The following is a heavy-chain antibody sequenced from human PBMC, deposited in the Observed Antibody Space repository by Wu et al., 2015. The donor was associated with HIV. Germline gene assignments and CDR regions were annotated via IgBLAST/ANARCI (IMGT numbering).Heavy chain of an antibody. CDR3: ASIRELDNSDWTPDYYDMDV. Sequence: QVQLVQSGAEVKKPGASVKVSCKASGYTFTGYYMHWVRQAPGQGLEWMGWINPNSGGTKYAQKFQGRVTMTWDTSISTAYMELSRLRSDDTAVYYCASIRELDNSDWTPDYYDMDVWGQGTTVTVSS. CDR1: GYTFTGYY. V-gene: IGHV1-2*02. D-gene: IGHD6-19*01. J-gene: IGHJ6*02. CDR2: INPNSGGT.